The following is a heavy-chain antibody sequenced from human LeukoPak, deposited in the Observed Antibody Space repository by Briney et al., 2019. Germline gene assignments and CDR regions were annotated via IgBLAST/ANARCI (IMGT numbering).Heavy chain of an antibody. V-gene: IGHV3-48*01. CDR1: GFTFSSYS. D-gene: IGHD3-9*01. CDR2: ISSSSSTI. CDR3: ARATTYDILTGYFDY. J-gene: IGHJ4*02. Sequence: PGGSLRLSCAASGFTFSSYSINWVRQAPGKGLEWVSYISSSSSTIYYADSVKGRFTISRDNARNSLYLQMNSLRAEDTAVYYCARATTYDILTGYFDYWGQGTLVTVSS.